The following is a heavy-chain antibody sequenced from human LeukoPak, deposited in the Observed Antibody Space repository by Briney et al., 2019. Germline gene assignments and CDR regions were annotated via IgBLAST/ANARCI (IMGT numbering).Heavy chain of an antibody. Sequence: SETLSLTCAVYGGSFSGYYWSWIRQTPEEGLEWIGEINHSGSTNYNPSLKSRVTISVDTSKNQFSLNLSSVTAADTAVFYCARTKGDFWSGYFSYYYMDVWGKGTTVTVSS. J-gene: IGHJ6*03. CDR1: GGSFSGYY. CDR3: ARTKGDFWSGYFSYYYMDV. CDR2: INHSGST. D-gene: IGHD3-3*01. V-gene: IGHV4-34*01.